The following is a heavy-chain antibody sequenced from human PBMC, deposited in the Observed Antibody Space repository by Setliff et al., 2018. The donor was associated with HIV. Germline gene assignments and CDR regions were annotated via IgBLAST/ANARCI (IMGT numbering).Heavy chain of an antibody. CDR1: GVSTTSYY. J-gene: IGHJ6*02. V-gene: IGHV4-59*12. CDR2: TYYGGSTDYS. CDR3: ARDFRYDTSGSLTGYGLDV. D-gene: IGHD3-22*01. Sequence: ETLSLTCTVSGVSTTSYYWSWVRQVPGKGLEWIGNTYYGGSTDYSKYNPSVKSRATISVDIYRKQLSLNLRSVTAADTAVYYCARDFRYDTSGSLTGYGLDVWGQGTTVTVSS.